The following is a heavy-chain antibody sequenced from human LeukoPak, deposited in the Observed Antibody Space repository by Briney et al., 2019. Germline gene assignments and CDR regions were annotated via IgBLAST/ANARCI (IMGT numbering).Heavy chain of an antibody. D-gene: IGHD3-10*01. CDR2: IYYSGST. J-gene: IGHJ6*02. CDR3: ARVLTGSGSSRIPWLYYYYGMDV. V-gene: IGHV4-59*12. CDR1: GGSISSYY. Sequence: KTSETLSLTCTVSGGSISSYYWSWIRQPPGKGLEWIGYIYYSGSTNCNPSLKSRVTISVDTSKNQFSLKLSSVTAADTAVYYCARVLTGSGSSRIPWLYYYYGMDVWGQGTTVTVSS.